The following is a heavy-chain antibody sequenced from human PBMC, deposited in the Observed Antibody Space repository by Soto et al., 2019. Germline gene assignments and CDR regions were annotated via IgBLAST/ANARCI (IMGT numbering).Heavy chain of an antibody. CDR3: ARRPPEQRSFDY. Sequence: EVQLWESGGTLVQPGGSLRLSCAASGFTFSSFAMHWVRQAPGKGLEWVSSVFGNGGSPDYIDAVRGRFTISTDSSRNTVFLQMSGLRAEDTAIYYCARRPPEQRSFDYWGQGTQVTVSS. V-gene: IGHV3-23*01. D-gene: IGHD6-25*01. CDR1: GFTFSSFA. CDR2: VFGNGGSP. J-gene: IGHJ4*02.